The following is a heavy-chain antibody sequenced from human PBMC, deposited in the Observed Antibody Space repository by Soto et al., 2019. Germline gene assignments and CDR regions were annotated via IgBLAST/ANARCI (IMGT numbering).Heavy chain of an antibody. CDR1: GYTFNNYG. CDR2: ISDYNGNT. D-gene: IGHD3-10*01. J-gene: IGHJ6*02. Sequence: QVQLVQSGAEVKKPGASVKVSCKTSGYTFNNYGIIWVRQAPGQGLEWMGWISDYNGNTKYPQKFQGRVTMTTDISTKTVYMVLTSLRSDDTAVYYCARDGYYGSGSYGMDVWGRGTTVSVSS. CDR3: ARDGYYGSGSYGMDV. V-gene: IGHV1-18*01.